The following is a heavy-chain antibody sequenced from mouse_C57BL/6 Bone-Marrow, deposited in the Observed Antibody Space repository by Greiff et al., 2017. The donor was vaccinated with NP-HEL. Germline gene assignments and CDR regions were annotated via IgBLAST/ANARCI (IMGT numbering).Heavy chain of an antibody. CDR2: IDPSDSYT. J-gene: IGHJ3*01. D-gene: IGHD2-1*01. V-gene: IGHV1-69*01. CDR3: AREGIYCPFAY. Sequence: QVQLQQPGAELVMPGASVKLSCKASGYTFTSYWMHWVKQRPGQGLEWIGEIDPSDSYTNYNQKFKGKSTLTVDKSSSTAYMQLSSLTSEDSAVYYCAREGIYCPFAYWGQGTLVTVSA. CDR1: GYTFTSYW.